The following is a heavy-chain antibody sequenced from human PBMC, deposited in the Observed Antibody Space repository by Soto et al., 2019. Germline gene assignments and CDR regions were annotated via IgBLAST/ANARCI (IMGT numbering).Heavy chain of an antibody. CDR3: ARGPSGYISSWYYFDY. CDR2: ISGIGGST. J-gene: IGHJ4*02. Sequence: GSLRLSCAASGFTFTDYALSWVRQAPGKGLEWVATISGIGGSTYLADSVKGRLSISRDNSKNTVSLLMNSLRAEDTAVYFCARGPSGYISSWYYFDYWGRGTLVTVSS. CDR1: GFTFTDYA. V-gene: IGHV3-23*01. D-gene: IGHD6-13*01.